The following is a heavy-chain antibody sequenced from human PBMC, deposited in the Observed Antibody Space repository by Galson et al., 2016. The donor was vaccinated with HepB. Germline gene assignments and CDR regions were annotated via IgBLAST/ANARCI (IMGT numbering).Heavy chain of an antibody. Sequence: SETLSLTCTVSGAPVNIGSYYWSWVRQSPGKGLEWIAYIYYNGSAHYNPSLKSRVTISIATSRNQFSLKLNSVTAADTAVYYCARDSPGGYTGYSSYFYGVDVWGQGTTVTVSS. D-gene: IGHD1-1*01. CDR1: GAPVNIGSYY. V-gene: IGHV4-61*01. CDR2: IYYNGSA. CDR3: ARDSPGGYTGYSSYFYGVDV. J-gene: IGHJ6*02.